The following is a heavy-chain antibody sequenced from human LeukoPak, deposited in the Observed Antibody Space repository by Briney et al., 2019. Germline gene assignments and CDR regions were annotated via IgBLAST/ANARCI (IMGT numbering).Heavy chain of an antibody. CDR3: ARAHPRTFGEPPFDY. CDR1: GYTFTGYY. V-gene: IGHV1-2*02. D-gene: IGHD3-10*01. CDR2: INPNSGGT. J-gene: IGHJ4*02. Sequence: ASVKVSCKASGYTFTGYYMHWVRQAPGQGLEWMGWINPNSGGTNYAQKFQGRVTMTRDTSISTAYMELSRLRSEDTAVYYCARAHPRTFGEPPFDYWGQGTLVTVSS.